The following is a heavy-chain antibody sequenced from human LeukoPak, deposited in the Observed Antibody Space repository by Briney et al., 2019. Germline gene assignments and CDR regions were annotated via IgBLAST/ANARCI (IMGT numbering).Heavy chain of an antibody. CDR2: INPNSGGT. CDR1: GYTFTSYY. CDR3: ARTEVYYYDSSRRFDP. D-gene: IGHD3-22*01. J-gene: IGHJ5*02. V-gene: IGHV1-2*02. Sequence: GASVKVSCKASGYTFTSYYMHWVRQAPGQGLEWMGWINPNSGGTNYAQKFQGRVTMTRDTSISTAYMELSRLRSDDTAVYYCARTEVYYYDSSRRFDPWGQGTLVTVSS.